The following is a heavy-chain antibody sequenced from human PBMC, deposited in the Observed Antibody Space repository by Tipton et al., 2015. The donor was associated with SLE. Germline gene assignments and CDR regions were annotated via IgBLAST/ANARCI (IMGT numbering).Heavy chain of an antibody. V-gene: IGHV4-4*02. CDR1: GGSISSSNW. CDR2: IYHSGST. CDR3: ARYCSSTSCHSFDY. J-gene: IGHJ4*02. D-gene: IGHD2-2*01. Sequence: SLRLSCAVSGGSISSSNWWSWVRQPPGKGLEWIGEIYHSGSTNYNPSLKSRVTISVDKSKNQFSLKLSSVTAADTAVYYCARYCSSTSCHSFDYWGQGTPVTVSS.